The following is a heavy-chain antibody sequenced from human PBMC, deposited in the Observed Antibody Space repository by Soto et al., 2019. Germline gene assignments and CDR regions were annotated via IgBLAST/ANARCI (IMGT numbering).Heavy chain of an antibody. J-gene: IGHJ4*02. CDR2: INPNSGDT. D-gene: IGHD5-18*01. CDR1: GYAFIGYY. V-gene: IGHV1-2*02. CDR3: ATRYSYVHF. Sequence: ASVKVSCKPSGYAFIGYYIHWVRQAPGQGLEWMGWINPNSGDTNYAQKFQGRVTMTRDTSFSTAYMELSSLRSDDTAVYYCATRYSYVHFWGQGTLVTVSS.